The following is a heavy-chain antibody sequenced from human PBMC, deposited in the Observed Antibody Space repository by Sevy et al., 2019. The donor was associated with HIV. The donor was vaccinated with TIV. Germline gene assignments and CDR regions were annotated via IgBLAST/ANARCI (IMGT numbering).Heavy chain of an antibody. CDR2: ISGSGGST. CDR1: GFTFSSYA. J-gene: IGHJ4*02. CDR3: AKDGNIVVAGNKQPYYFDY. Sequence: GGSLRLSCAASGFTFSSYAMSWVRQAPGKGLEWVSGISGSGGSTYYADSVKGHFTISRENSKNTLYLQMNSLRAEDTAVYYCAKDGNIVVAGNKQPYYFDYWGQGTLVTVSS. V-gene: IGHV3-23*01. D-gene: IGHD6-13*01.